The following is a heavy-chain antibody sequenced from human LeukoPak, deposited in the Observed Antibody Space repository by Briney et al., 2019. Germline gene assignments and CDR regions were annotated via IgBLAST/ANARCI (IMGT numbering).Heavy chain of an antibody. J-gene: IGHJ6*02. CDR2: IYYSGST. CDR3: ARVPIVDTATPVYYYYGMDV. Sequence: SETLSLTCTVSGGSISSYYWSWIRQLPGKGLEWIGYIYYSGSTNYNPSLKSRVTISVDTSKNQFSLKLSSVTAADTAVYYCARVPIVDTATPVYYYYGMDVWGQGTTVTVSS. V-gene: IGHV4-59*01. D-gene: IGHD5-18*01. CDR1: GGSISSYY.